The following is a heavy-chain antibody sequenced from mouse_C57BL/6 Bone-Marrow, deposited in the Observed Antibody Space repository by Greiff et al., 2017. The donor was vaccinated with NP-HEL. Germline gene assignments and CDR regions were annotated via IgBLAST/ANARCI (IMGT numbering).Heavy chain of an antibody. J-gene: IGHJ4*01. Sequence: EVKLVESGGGLVQPGESLKLSCESNEYAFPSHDMSWVRKTPEKRLELVAAINSDGGSTYYPDTMERRFIISRDTTKKPLYLQMSSLRSEDTAWYYCARHGYGYAGYAMEYWGQGTSVTVSS. V-gene: IGHV5-2*01. CDR2: INSDGGST. CDR1: EYAFPSHD. D-gene: IGHD2-2*01. CDR3: ARHGYGYAGYAMEY.